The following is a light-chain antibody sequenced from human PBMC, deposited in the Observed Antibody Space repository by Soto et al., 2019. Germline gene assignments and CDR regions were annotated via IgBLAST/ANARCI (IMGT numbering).Light chain of an antibody. J-gene: IGKJ2*02. CDR1: QSVSTN. CDR2: GAS. Sequence: EIVMTQSPATLSVSPGERATLSCRASQSVSTNLGWYQQKPGQAPRLLIYGASTRATGLPARFSGSGSGTEFTLTISSLQSEDSALYYCQQYNDWPPRWTFGQGTKLEIK. V-gene: IGKV3-15*01. CDR3: QQYNDWPPRWT.